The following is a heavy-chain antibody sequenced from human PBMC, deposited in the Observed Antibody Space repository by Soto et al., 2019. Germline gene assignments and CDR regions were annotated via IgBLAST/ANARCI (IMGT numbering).Heavy chain of an antibody. CDR3: ARQRRLGKWYFVY. D-gene: IGHD1-26*01. Sequence: ASETLSHTWTGSGDFMRPEHYLTWVRQPQGKGLEWIGSINYGGTTYYNPSLKTRVTMSVDTSNNQFFLKLRSVTAADTAVFYCARQRRLGKWYFVYWCPRPLVT. CDR2: INYGGTT. J-gene: IGHJ4*02. V-gene: IGHV4-39*01. CDR1: GDFMRPEHY.